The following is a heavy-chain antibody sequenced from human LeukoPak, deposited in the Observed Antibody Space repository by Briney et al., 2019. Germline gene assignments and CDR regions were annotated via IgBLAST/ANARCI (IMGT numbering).Heavy chain of an antibody. CDR2: INHSGST. D-gene: IGHD6-13*01. CDR3: ARASIGTAGRPRGVYDY. Sequence: PSETLSLTCAVYGGSFSGYYWSWIRQPPGKGLEWIGEINHSGSTNYNPSLKSRVTISVDTSKNQFSLKLSSVIAADTAVYYCARASIGTAGRPRGVYDYWGQGTLVTVSS. V-gene: IGHV4-34*01. CDR1: GGSFSGYY. J-gene: IGHJ4*02.